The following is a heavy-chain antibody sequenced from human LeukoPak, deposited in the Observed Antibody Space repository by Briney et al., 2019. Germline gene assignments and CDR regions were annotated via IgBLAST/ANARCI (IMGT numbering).Heavy chain of an antibody. Sequence: GASVKVSCEASGYIFTAYYIHWVRQAPGQGLEWMGWISPNTGDTNYALKFQGRVTLTSDTSISAAYMELTRLTSDDTAVYYCARVLFEWGSYRDAFDIWGQGTMVTVSS. CDR3: ARVLFEWGSYRDAFDI. V-gene: IGHV1-2*02. D-gene: IGHD3-16*02. J-gene: IGHJ3*02. CDR2: ISPNTGDT. CDR1: GYIFTAYY.